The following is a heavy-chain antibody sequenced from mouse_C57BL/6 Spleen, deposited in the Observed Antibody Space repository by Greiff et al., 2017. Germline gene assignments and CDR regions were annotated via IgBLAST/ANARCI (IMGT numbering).Heavy chain of an antibody. Sequence: QVQLKESGAELVKPGASVKLSCKASGYTFTEYTIHWVKQRSGQGLEWIGWFYPGSGSIKYNEKFKDKATLTADKSSSTVYMELSRLTSEDSAVYFCARHEDNYYGSSYRYAMDYWGQGTSVTVSS. CDR3: ARHEDNYYGSSYRYAMDY. CDR2: FYPGSGSI. D-gene: IGHD1-1*01. V-gene: IGHV1-62-2*01. J-gene: IGHJ4*01. CDR1: GYTFTEYT.